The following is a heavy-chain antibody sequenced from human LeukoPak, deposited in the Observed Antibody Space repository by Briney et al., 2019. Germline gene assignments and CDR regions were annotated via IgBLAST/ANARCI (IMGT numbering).Heavy chain of an antibody. CDR3: ASQIEEWADY. CDR2: ISYDGSDK. D-gene: IGHD3-3*01. Sequence: GGSLRLSCAASGFSFSNYGMHWVRQAPGMGLEWVSIISYDGSDKYYADSVKGRFTISRDNSNNTLYLQMNSPRAEDTAVYYCASQIEEWADYWGQGTLVTVSS. CDR1: GFSFSNYG. J-gene: IGHJ4*02. V-gene: IGHV3-30*03.